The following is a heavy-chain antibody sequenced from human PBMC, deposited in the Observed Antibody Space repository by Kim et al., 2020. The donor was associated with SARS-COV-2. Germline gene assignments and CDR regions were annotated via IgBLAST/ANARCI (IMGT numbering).Heavy chain of an antibody. CDR1: GFTFSTSA. CDR3: ARDGFFYDESGITDS. Sequence: ASVKVSCKLSGFTFSTSALHWVRQAPGQRLEWMGWINRDNGKTKSSERFQDRVTFTRDMSASTAYMELSSLRVEDTAVYYCARDGFFYDESGITDSWG. D-gene: IGHD3-10*01. V-gene: IGHV1-3*01. CDR2: INRDNGKT. J-gene: IGHJ5*01.